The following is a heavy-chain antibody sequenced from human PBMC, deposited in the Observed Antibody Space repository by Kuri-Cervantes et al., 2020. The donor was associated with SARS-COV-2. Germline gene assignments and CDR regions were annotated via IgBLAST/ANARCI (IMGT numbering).Heavy chain of an antibody. V-gene: IGHV1-2*02. CDR1: GGTFSSYA. CDR2: IDPNSGGT. CDR3: ARDWAYVDPGYFDY. Sequence: ASVKVSCKASGGTFSSYAISWVRQTPGQGLEWMGWIDPNSGGTNYAQKFQGRVTMTRDTSTSTAYMELSRLRSDDTAVYYCARDWAYVDPGYFDYWGQGTLVTVSS. J-gene: IGHJ4*02. D-gene: IGHD3-10*01.